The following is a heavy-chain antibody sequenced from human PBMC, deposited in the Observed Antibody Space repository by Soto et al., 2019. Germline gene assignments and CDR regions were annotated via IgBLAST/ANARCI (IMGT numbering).Heavy chain of an antibody. CDR3: ATQVNSAMAFDH. V-gene: IGHV1-46*01. Sequence: ASVKVSCKASGYTFTHYYIHWVRQAPRQGLEWMGIINPNGGITTYAQKFRAGFSMTRDTSTSTVYLELSSLRSEDSAVYSCATQVNSAMAFDHWGQGTLVTVSS. J-gene: IGHJ4*02. CDR2: INPNGGIT. CDR1: GYTFTHYY. D-gene: IGHD5-18*01.